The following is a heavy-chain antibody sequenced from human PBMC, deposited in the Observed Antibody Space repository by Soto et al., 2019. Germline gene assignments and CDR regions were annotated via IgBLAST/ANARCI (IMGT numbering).Heavy chain of an antibody. D-gene: IGHD2-2*01. CDR1: GFTVSSNY. J-gene: IGHJ6*02. V-gene: IGHV3-66*01. CDR3: GNGLPYAGAVSTIGDGTHNSCCNGWGV. Sequence: GGSLRLSCAASGFTVSSNYMSWVRQAPGKGRGWVSVIYSGGDTYYADSVKGRFTVSRDDSKSTLYLQINSLRAEDRAVYYCGNGLPYAGAVSTIGDGTHNSCCNGWGVWGQGTRVAASS. CDR2: IYSGGDT.